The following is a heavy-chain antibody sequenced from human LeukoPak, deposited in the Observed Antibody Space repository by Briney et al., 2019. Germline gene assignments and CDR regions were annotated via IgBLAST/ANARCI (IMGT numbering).Heavy chain of an antibody. D-gene: IGHD3-10*01. CDR1: GGSISSYY. J-gene: IGHJ4*02. V-gene: IGHV4-59*01. CDR2: IYYSGST. CDR3: ARGGYYDYFDY. Sequence: PSETLSLTCTVSGGSISSYYWSWIRQPPGKGLEWIGYIYYSGSTNYNPSLKSRVTISVDTSKNQFSLKLSSVTAADTAVYYCARGGYYDYFDYWGQGTLVTVSS.